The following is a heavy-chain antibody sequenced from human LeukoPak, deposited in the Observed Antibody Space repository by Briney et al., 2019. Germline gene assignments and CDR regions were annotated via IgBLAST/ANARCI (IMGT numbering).Heavy chain of an antibody. CDR3: ARVSYGDDATPFDY. D-gene: IGHD4-17*01. J-gene: IGHJ4*02. Sequence: ASVKVSCKASGYSFTAYYMHWVRQAPGQGLEWTGRINPNSGGADYAQKFQGRVTMTRDTSISTAYMELSSLRSDDTAVYYCARVSYGDDATPFDYWGQGTLVTVSS. CDR1: GYSFTAYY. CDR2: INPNSGGA. V-gene: IGHV1-2*06.